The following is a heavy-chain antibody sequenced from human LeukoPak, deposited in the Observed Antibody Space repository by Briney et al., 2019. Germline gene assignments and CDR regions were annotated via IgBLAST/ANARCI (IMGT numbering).Heavy chain of an antibody. Sequence: ASVKVSCKASGYTFTNYGINWVRQAPGQGLEWMGWISAYNGNTNYAQKLQGRVTMTTDTSTSTAYMELRSLRSDDTAVYYCARYSSGWYRAFDIWGQGTMVTVSS. CDR2: ISAYNGNT. CDR1: GYTFTNYG. D-gene: IGHD6-19*01. V-gene: IGHV1-18*01. J-gene: IGHJ3*02. CDR3: ARYSSGWYRAFDI.